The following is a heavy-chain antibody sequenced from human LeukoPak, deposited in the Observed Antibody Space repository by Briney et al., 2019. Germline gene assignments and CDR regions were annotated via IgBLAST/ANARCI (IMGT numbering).Heavy chain of an antibody. V-gene: IGHV3-30-3*01. CDR2: ISYDGSNK. CDR3: ARDRFLWFGEFQYYYGMDV. CDR1: GFTFSSYA. D-gene: IGHD3-10*01. J-gene: IGHJ6*02. Sequence: PGRSLRLSCAASGFTFSSYAMHWVRQAPGKGLEWVAVISYDGSNKYYADSVKGRFTISRDNSKNTLYLQMNSLRAEDTAVYYCARDRFLWFGEFQYYYGMDVWGQGTTVTVSS.